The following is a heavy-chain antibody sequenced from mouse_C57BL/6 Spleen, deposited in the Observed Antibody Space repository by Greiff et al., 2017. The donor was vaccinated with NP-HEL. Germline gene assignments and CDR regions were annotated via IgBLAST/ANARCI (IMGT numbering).Heavy chain of an antibody. J-gene: IGHJ2*01. CDR2: IHPNSGST. V-gene: IGHV1-64*01. CDR1: GYTFTSYW. CDR3: AREENYYGSSHFDY. D-gene: IGHD1-1*01. Sequence: VQLQQPGAELVKPGASVKLSCKASGYTFTSYWMHWVKQRPGQGLEWIGMIHPNSGSTNYNEKFKSKATLTVDKSSSTAYMQLSSLTSEDSAVYYCAREENYYGSSHFDYWGQGTTLTVSS.